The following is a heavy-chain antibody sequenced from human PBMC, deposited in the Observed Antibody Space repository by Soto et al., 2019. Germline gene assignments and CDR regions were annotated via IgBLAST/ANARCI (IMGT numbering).Heavy chain of an antibody. CDR2: VNPSSGAT. CDR3: ATANNTSPFDY. Sequence: ASVKVSCKASGYTFGTYFMHWMRQAPGQGLEWMGWVNPSSGATKSAQKFRGRLTMTWDTSIRTAYMELSSLRSDDTAVYYCATANNTSPFDYWGQGTLVTVSS. D-gene: IGHD1-26*01. CDR1: GYTFGTYF. V-gene: IGHV1-2*02. J-gene: IGHJ4*02.